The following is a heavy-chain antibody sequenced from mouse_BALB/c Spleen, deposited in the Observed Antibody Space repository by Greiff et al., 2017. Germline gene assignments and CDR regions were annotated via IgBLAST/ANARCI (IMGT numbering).Heavy chain of an antibody. CDR1: GFTFSSYA. D-gene: IGHD2-1*01. Sequence: EVKLVESGGGLVKPGGSLKLSCAASGFTFSSYAMSWVRQTPEKRLEWVATISSGGSYTYYPDSVKGRFTISRDNAKNALYLQMSSLRSEDTAMYYCARQEGGNYVFDYWGQGTTLTVSS. V-gene: IGHV5-9-3*01. J-gene: IGHJ2*01. CDR2: ISSGGSYT. CDR3: ARQEGGNYVFDY.